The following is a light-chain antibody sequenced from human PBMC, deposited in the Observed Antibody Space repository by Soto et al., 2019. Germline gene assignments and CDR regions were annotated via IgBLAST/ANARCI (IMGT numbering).Light chain of an antibody. CDR1: QSVSSSF. CDR3: QQYGSSPWT. Sequence: EIVLTQSPDTLSLSPGERATLSCRASQSVSSSFLAWYQQKPGQAPRLLIYSASSRATGIPDRFSGSASGTDFILTISRLEPEDFAVYYCQQYGSSPWTFGQGTEVEIK. J-gene: IGKJ1*01. CDR2: SAS. V-gene: IGKV3-20*01.